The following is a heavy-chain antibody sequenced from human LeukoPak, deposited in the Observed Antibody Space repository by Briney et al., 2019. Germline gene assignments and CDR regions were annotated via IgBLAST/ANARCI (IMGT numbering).Heavy chain of an antibody. CDR1: TFTFSAYW. CDR3: ARASSSWSPSFYMDA. Sequence: GGSLRLSCAAPTFTFSAYWMSWVRQAPGKGLEWVANIEQDGSEKYYMDSVKGRFTITRDNAWNTLYLQMNSLRVDDTAVYYCARASSSWSPSFYMDAWGRGTTVTVSS. J-gene: IGHJ6*03. CDR2: IEQDGSEK. V-gene: IGHV3-7*01. D-gene: IGHD6-13*01.